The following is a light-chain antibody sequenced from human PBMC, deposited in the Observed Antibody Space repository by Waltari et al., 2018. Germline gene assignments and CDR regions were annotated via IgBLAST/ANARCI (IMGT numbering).Light chain of an antibody. Sequence: DIVMTQSPDSLAVSLGERATIKCKSNQSVLYSSNNNNYLAWYQQKPRQPPKLLIYWASTRESGVPDRFSGSGSGTDFTLAISSLQAEDVAVYYCQQYYTTPWTFGQGTKVEI. CDR1: QSVLYSSNNNNY. V-gene: IGKV4-1*01. CDR3: QQYYTTPWT. J-gene: IGKJ1*01. CDR2: WAS.